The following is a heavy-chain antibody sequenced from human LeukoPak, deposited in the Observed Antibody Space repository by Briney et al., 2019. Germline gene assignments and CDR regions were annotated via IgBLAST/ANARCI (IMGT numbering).Heavy chain of an antibody. Sequence: GGSLRLSCAASGFTFSSYWMHWVRQAPGKGLVWVSLINTDGSSTDYADSVKGRFTISRDNSKNTLYLQMNSLRAEDTAVYYCAKDGGYCSSTSCPGYFQHWGQGTLVTVSS. D-gene: IGHD2-2*01. CDR2: INTDGSST. V-gene: IGHV3-74*01. CDR3: AKDGGYCSSTSCPGYFQH. J-gene: IGHJ1*01. CDR1: GFTFSSYW.